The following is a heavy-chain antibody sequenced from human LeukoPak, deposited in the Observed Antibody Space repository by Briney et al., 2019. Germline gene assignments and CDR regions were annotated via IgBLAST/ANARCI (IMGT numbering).Heavy chain of an antibody. CDR3: AKGGYCSGGSCYPGYYFDY. J-gene: IGHJ4*02. CDR1: GFTFSIYA. D-gene: IGHD2-15*01. CDR2: ISGSGAIT. Sequence: PGGSLRLSCAVSGFTFSIYAMTWVRQAPGKGLEWVSAISGSGAITYYADSVKGRFTISRDNSKNTLYLQMNSLRAEDTAVYYCAKGGYCSGGSCYPGYYFDYWGQGTLVTVSS. V-gene: IGHV3-23*01.